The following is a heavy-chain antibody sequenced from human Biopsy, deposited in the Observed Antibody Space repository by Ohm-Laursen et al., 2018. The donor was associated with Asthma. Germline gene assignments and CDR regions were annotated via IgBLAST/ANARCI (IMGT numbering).Heavy chain of an antibody. J-gene: IGHJ3*02. CDR2: VSSDGHNK. V-gene: IGHV3-30*03. CDR3: ARQSGQDYGDSSGFDI. D-gene: IGHD3-22*01. Sequence: SLRLSCSASGFVFSQCGMHWVRQGPGKGLEWVALVSSDGHNKYYEDSVKGRFTISRDNSRNRLYLQINRLTVEDSAVYFCARQSGQDYGDSSGFDIWGQGTKVAVSS. CDR1: GFVFSQCG.